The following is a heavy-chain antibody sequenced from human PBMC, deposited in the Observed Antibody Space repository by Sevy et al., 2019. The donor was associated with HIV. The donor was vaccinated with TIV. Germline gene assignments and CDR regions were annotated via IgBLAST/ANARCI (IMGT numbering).Heavy chain of an antibody. Sequence: GGFLRLSCAASGFTFSSYAMHWVRQAPGKGLEWVAVISYDGSNKYYADSVKGRFTISRDNSKNTLYLQMNSLRAEDTAVNYCARGGGIVGAPTPLVAFDIWGQGTMVTVSS. CDR2: ISYDGSNK. D-gene: IGHD1-26*01. J-gene: IGHJ3*02. CDR3: ARGGGIVGAPTPLVAFDI. V-gene: IGHV3-30-3*01. CDR1: GFTFSSYA.